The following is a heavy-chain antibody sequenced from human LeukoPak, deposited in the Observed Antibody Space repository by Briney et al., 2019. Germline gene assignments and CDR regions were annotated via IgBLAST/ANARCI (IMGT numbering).Heavy chain of an antibody. CDR1: GFTFSSYW. V-gene: IGHV3-74*01. J-gene: IGHJ6*02. CDR3: AREGLYDSENGMDV. D-gene: IGHD3-22*01. Sequence: GGSLRLSCAASGFTFSSYWMHWVRQAPGKGLVWVSRINSDGSSTSYADSVKGRFTISRDNAKNTLYLQMNSLRAEDTAVYYCAREGLYDSENGMDVWGQGTTVTVSS. CDR2: INSDGSST.